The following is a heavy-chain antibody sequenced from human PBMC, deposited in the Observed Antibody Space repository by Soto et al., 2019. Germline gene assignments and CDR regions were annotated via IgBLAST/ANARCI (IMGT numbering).Heavy chain of an antibody. J-gene: IGHJ5*02. Sequence: TSETLSLTCTVSGGSISSYYWSWIRQPPGKGLEWIGYIYYSGSTNYNPSLKSRVTISVDTSKNQFSLKLSSVTAADTAVYYCARQMQLVRADWFDPWGQGTLVTV. D-gene: IGHD6-6*01. CDR2: IYYSGST. CDR1: GGSISSYY. V-gene: IGHV4-59*08. CDR3: ARQMQLVRADWFDP.